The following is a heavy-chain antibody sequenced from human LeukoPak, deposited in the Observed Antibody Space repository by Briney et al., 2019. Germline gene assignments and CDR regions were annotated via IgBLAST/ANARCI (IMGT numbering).Heavy chain of an antibody. J-gene: IGHJ4*02. CDR2: IYSGGST. CDR1: RFSFSAYP. D-gene: IGHD5-18*01. V-gene: IGHV3-53*01. CDR3: AMGHVDTAMVGY. Sequence: GGSLRLSCAASRFSFSAYPMGWVRRAPGKGLEWVSVIYSGGSTYYADSVKGRFTISRDNSKNTLYLQMNSLRAEDTAVYYCAMGHVDTAMVGYWGQGTLVTVSS.